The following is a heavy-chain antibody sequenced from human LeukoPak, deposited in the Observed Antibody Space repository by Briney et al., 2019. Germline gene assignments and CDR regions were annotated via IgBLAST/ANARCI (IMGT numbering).Heavy chain of an antibody. V-gene: IGHV3-30*03. D-gene: IGHD1-1*01. CDR1: GFIFSSYG. Sequence: GGSLRLSCAASGFIFSSYGMHWVRQAPGKGLEWVAVISHDGSNKYYADSVKGRFTISRDNSKNTLYLQMNSLRAEDTAVYYCALGGTYFDYWGQGTLVTVSS. CDR3: ALGGTYFDY. CDR2: ISHDGSNK. J-gene: IGHJ4*02.